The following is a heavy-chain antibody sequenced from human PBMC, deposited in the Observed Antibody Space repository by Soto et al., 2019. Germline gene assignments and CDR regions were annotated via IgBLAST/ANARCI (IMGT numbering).Heavy chain of an antibody. CDR3: TTDSRTYVGGSKFSGPFDY. J-gene: IGHJ4*02. CDR1: GFTFSNAW. V-gene: IGHV3-15*07. D-gene: IGHD3-10*02. CDR2: IKSKTDGGTT. Sequence: GGSLRLSCAASGFTFSNAWMNWVRQAPGKGLEWVGRIKSKTDGGTTDYAAPVKGRFTISRDDSKSTLYLQMNSLKTEDTAVYYCTTDSRTYVGGSKFSGPFDYWGQGTLVTVSS.